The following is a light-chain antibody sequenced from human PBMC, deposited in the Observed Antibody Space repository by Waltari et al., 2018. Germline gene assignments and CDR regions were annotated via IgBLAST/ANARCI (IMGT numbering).Light chain of an antibody. J-gene: IGLJ3*02. CDR3: AVWDDSVSGWV. V-gene: IGLV1-47*01. CDR2: RND. Sequence: QSVVTQPPSASETPGQRVTISCSGSGYHVRRHYATWYQQVPGTAPKVVIYRNDRRPSGVPDRFSGSKSGTSASLAISGLRSEDEADYYCAVWDDSVSGWVFGGGTKLTVL. CDR1: GYHVRRHY.